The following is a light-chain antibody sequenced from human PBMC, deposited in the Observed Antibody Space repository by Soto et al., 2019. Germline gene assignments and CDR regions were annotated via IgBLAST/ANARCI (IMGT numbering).Light chain of an antibody. Sequence: QSVLTQPASVSGSPGQSITISCTGTSSDVGGYNYVSWYQQHPGKAPKLMIYEVSNRPSGVSNRFSGPKSGNTASLTISGLQAEDEADYYCSSYTSSSTLRVFGTGTKLTVL. J-gene: IGLJ1*01. CDR3: SSYTSSSTLRV. V-gene: IGLV2-14*01. CDR1: SSDVGGYNY. CDR2: EVS.